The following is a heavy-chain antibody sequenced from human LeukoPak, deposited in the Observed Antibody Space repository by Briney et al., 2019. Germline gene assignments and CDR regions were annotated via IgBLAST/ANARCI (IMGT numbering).Heavy chain of an antibody. Sequence: PSETLSLTCTVSGGSISSYYWSWIRQPAGKGLEWIGRIYTSGSTNYNPSLKSRVTMSVDTSKNQFSLKLSSVTAADTAVYYCARDSVCSSTSCSILDAFDIWGQGTMVTVSS. J-gene: IGHJ3*02. CDR2: IYTSGST. D-gene: IGHD2-2*01. CDR3: ARDSVCSSTSCSILDAFDI. V-gene: IGHV4-4*07. CDR1: GGSISSYY.